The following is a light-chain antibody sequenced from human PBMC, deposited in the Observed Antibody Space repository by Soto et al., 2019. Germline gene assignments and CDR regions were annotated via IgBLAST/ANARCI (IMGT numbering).Light chain of an antibody. CDR1: QSVSSY. CDR3: QQRSNLVT. V-gene: IGKV3-11*01. Sequence: EIVLTQSPATLSLSPGERATLSCRASQSVSSYLAWYQQKPGQAPRLLIYDASNRATGIPARFSGSGSGTDFTLTSSSLEPEDFAVYYCQQRSNLVTFGGGTKVEIK. J-gene: IGKJ4*01. CDR2: DAS.